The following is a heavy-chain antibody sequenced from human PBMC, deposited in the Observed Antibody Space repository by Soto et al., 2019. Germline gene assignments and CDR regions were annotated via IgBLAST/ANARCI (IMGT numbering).Heavy chain of an antibody. J-gene: IGHJ4*02. Sequence: PGGSLRLSCAASGFTVSSNYMSWVRQAPGKGLEWVSVIYSGGSTYYADSVKGRFTISRDNSKNTLYLQMNSLRAEDTAVYYCARQNPGTTGYYEYWGQGTLVTVSS. V-gene: IGHV3-66*04. D-gene: IGHD1-1*01. CDR1: GFTVSSNY. CDR3: ARQNPGTTGYYEY. CDR2: IYSGGST.